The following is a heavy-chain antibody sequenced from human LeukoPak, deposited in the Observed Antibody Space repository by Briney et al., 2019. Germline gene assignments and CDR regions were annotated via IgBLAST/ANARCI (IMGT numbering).Heavy chain of an antibody. CDR2: INTYNGNT. V-gene: IGHV1-18*01. CDR1: GYTFISYG. CDR3: AREHEDRSGSSDGADY. J-gene: IGHJ4*02. D-gene: IGHD1-26*01. Sequence: GASVKVSCKASGYTFISYGISWVRQAPGQGLEWMGWINTYNGNTNYAQKLQGRVTMTTDTSTSTAYMEPRSLRSDDTAVYYCAREHEDRSGSSDGADYWGQGTLVTVSS.